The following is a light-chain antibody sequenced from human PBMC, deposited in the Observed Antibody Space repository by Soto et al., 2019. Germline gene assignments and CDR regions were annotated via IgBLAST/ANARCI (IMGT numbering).Light chain of an antibody. CDR3: QQYNNWPLT. CDR1: ESVTDY. J-gene: IGKJ4*01. V-gene: IGKV3-11*01. Sequence: EIVLTQSPATLSLSPGERGTLSCRASESVTDYLAWYQQKPGQAPRLLVYDVSNRAAGIPIRFSGGGSGTDFTLTISNVEPEDFAVYYCQQYNNWPLTFGGGTKVDIK. CDR2: DVS.